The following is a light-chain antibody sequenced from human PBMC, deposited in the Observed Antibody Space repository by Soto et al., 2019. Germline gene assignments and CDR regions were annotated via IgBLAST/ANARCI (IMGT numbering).Light chain of an antibody. CDR3: SSYSSSSTLVV. CDR2: DVS. CDR1: SSDIGGYNY. V-gene: IGLV2-14*01. Sequence: QYALTQPAAVSGSPGQSITIPCTGTSSDIGGYNYVSWYQQFPGKAPKLMIYDVSNLPSGVSNRFSASKSGNTASLTISGLQAEDESTYYCSSYSSSSTLVVFGGGTQLTVL. J-gene: IGLJ7*01.